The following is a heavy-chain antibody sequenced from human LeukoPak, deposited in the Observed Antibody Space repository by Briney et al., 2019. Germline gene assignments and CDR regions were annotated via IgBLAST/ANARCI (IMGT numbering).Heavy chain of an antibody. CDR3: ARPGYSSSSYGMDV. Sequence: ASVKVSCKASGYTFTGYYMHWVRQAPGQGLEWMGWINPNSGGTNYAQKFQGRVTMTRNTSISTAYMELSSLRSEDTAVYYCARPGYSSSSYGMDVWGQGTTVTVSS. CDR2: INPNSGGT. V-gene: IGHV1-2*02. D-gene: IGHD6-13*01. CDR1: GYTFTGYY. J-gene: IGHJ6*02.